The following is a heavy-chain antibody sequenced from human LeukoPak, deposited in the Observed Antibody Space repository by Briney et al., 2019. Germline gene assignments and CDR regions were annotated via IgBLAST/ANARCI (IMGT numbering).Heavy chain of an antibody. CDR3: AKDRVGIPFGGATPPYYMDV. V-gene: IGHV3-30-3*01. D-gene: IGHD1-26*01. CDR2: ISYDGSNK. J-gene: IGHJ6*03. Sequence: PGGSLRLSCAASGFTFSSYAMHWVRQAPGKGLEWVAVISYDGSNKYYADSVKGRFTISRDNSKNTLYLQMNSLRAEDTAVYYCAKDRVGIPFGGATPPYYMDVWGKGTTVTVSS. CDR1: GFTFSSYA.